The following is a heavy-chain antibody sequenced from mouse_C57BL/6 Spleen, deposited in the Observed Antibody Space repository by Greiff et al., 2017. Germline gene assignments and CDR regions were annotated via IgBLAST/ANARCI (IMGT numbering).Heavy chain of an antibody. CDR3: TTAYYSNYDYAMDY. Sequence: VQLQQSGAELVRPAASVKLSCTASGFNIKDYYMHWVKQRPEQGLEWIGRIDPEDGDTEYAPKFQGKATMTAATSSNTAYLQLSSLTSEDTAVYYCTTAYYSNYDYAMDYWGQGTSVTVSS. J-gene: IGHJ4*01. V-gene: IGHV14-1*01. D-gene: IGHD2-5*01. CDR1: GFNIKDYY. CDR2: IDPEDGDT.